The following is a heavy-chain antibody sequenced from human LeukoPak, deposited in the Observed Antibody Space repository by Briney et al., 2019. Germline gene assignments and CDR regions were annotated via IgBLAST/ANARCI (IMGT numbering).Heavy chain of an antibody. CDR2: IKSKTDGGTT. Sequence: PGGSLRLSCAASGFTFSNAWMNWVRQAPGKGLEWVGRIKSKTDGGTTDYAAPVKGRFTISRDDSKNTLYLQMSSLKTEDTAVYYCTTADSSGRFLIDYWGQGTLVTVSS. V-gene: IGHV3-15*07. J-gene: IGHJ4*02. CDR1: GFTFSNAW. CDR3: TTADSSGRFLIDY. D-gene: IGHD3-22*01.